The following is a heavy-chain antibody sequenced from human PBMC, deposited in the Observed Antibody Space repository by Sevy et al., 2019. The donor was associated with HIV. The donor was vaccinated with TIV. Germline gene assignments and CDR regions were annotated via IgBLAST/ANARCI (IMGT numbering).Heavy chain of an antibody. CDR3: ARAGDIVEVVAHYGMDV. J-gene: IGHJ6*02. D-gene: IGHD2-15*01. CDR1: GFTFSSYG. V-gene: IGHV3-33*01. Sequence: GGSLRLSCAASGFTFSSYGMHWVRQAPGKGLEWVAVIWYDGINKYYGDSVKGRFTISRDNSKNTVYLQMNSLRDEDTVVYYCARAGDIVEVVAHYGMDVWGQGTTVTVSS. CDR2: IWYDGINK.